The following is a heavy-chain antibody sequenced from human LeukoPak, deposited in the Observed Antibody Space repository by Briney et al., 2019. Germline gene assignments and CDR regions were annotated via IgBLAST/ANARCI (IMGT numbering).Heavy chain of an antibody. J-gene: IGHJ4*02. D-gene: IGHD1-7*01. V-gene: IGHV4-31*03. CDR2: IYYSGST. Sequence: PSEALSLTCTVSGGSISSGGYYWSWIRQHPGKGLEWIGYIYYSGSTYYNPSLKSRVTISVDTSKNQFSLKLSSVTAADTAVYYCARESWNYYFDYWGQGTLVTVSS. CDR1: GGSISSGGYY. CDR3: ARESWNYYFDY.